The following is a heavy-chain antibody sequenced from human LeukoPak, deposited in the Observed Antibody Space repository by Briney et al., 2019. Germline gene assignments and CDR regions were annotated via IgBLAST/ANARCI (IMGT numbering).Heavy chain of an antibody. Sequence: GRSLRLSCAAAGFTFDDYAMHWVRQAPGKGLEWVSCVSWNSGSIGYVDSVKGRFTISRDNAKNSLYLQMNSLRAEDTAVYYCAREITVLRGGPRGKDYWGQGTLVTVSS. CDR3: AREITVLRGGPRGKDY. V-gene: IGHV3-9*01. CDR1: GFTFDDYA. D-gene: IGHD3-10*01. CDR2: VSWNSGSI. J-gene: IGHJ4*02.